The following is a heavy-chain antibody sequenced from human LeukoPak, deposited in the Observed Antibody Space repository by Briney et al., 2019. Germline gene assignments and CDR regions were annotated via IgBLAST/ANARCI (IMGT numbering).Heavy chain of an antibody. V-gene: IGHV1-18*01. J-gene: IGHJ4*02. CDR3: ARDWGIAAAGTGDY. CDR2: ISAYNGNT. D-gene: IGHD6-13*01. Sequence: ASVKVPCEASGYTFTSYGISWVRQAPGQGLEWMGWISAYNGNTNYAQKLQGRVTMTTDTSTSTAYMELRSLRSDDTAVYYCARDWGIAAAGTGDYWGQGTLVTVSS. CDR1: GYTFTSYG.